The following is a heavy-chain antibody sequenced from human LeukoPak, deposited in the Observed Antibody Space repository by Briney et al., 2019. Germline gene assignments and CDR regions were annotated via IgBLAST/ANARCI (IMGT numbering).Heavy chain of an antibody. J-gene: IGHJ4*02. Sequence: SVKVSCKASGGTFSSYAISWVRQAPGQGLEWMGGIIPIFGTANYAQKFQGRVTITADKSTSTAYMELSSLRSEDTAVYYCAVDDGYSSPRALLDYWGQGTLVTVSS. V-gene: IGHV1-69*06. CDR1: GGTFSSYA. CDR3: AVDDGYSSPRALLDY. D-gene: IGHD6-19*01. CDR2: IIPIFGTA.